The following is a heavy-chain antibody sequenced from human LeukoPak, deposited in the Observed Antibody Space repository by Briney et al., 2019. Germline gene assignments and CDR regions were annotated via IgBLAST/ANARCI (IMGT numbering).Heavy chain of an antibody. V-gene: IGHV3-74*01. CDR3: AKDAYGGNAYFDY. J-gene: IGHJ4*02. CDR2: LKGDGSRA. CDR1: GFTFSSHW. Sequence: GGSLRLSCAASGFTFSSHWMHWVRLGPGKGLEWVGQLKGDGSRANYADAVKGRFTISRDNSKNTLYLQMNSLRAEDTAVYYCAKDAYGGNAYFDYWGQGTLVTVSS. D-gene: IGHD4-23*01.